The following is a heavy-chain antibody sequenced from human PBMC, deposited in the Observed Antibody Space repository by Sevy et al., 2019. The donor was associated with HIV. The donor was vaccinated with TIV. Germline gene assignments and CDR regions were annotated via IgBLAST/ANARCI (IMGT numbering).Heavy chain of an antibody. Sequence: GGSLRLSCAASGFTFSSYAMHWVRQAPGKGLEWVAVISYDGSNKYYADPVKGRFTISRDISKNTPYLQMNSLRAEDTAVYYCARDGSMVRGVTRHFDYWGQGTLVTVSS. CDR2: ISYDGSNK. CDR3: ARDGSMVRGVTRHFDY. D-gene: IGHD3-10*01. CDR1: GFTFSSYA. J-gene: IGHJ4*02. V-gene: IGHV3-30*04.